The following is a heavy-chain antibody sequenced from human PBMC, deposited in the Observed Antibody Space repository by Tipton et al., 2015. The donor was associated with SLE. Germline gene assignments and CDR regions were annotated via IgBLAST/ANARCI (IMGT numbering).Heavy chain of an antibody. J-gene: IGHJ4*02. CDR2: TNQDGAIR. Sequence: SLRLSCVASGFNFGAYWMHWVRQAPGKGLVWISRTNQDGAIRIYEDSVKGRFIISRDNSKSTLYLQMNNVRVEDTALYYCTRGIDPGSSRISDYWGQGTMVSVSS. D-gene: IGHD2-15*01. CDR1: GFNFGAYW. V-gene: IGHV3-74*01. CDR3: TRGIDPGSSRISDY.